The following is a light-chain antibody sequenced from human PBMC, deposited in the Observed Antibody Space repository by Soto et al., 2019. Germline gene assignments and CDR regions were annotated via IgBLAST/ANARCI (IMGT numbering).Light chain of an antibody. V-gene: IGKV1-39*01. Sequence: DIQMTQAPSSLSASVGDRVTITCRASQSITNYLNWYQQKPGKAPKLLISAASSLQSGVPSRFSGSGSGTGFTLTISRLQPEDFATYYCQQSDSTPYTFGQGTKLEIK. J-gene: IGKJ2*01. CDR1: QSITNY. CDR3: QQSDSTPYT. CDR2: AAS.